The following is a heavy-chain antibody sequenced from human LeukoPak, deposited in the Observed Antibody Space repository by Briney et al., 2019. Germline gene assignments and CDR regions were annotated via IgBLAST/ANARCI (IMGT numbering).Heavy chain of an antibody. CDR2: IYTSRSP. CDR1: GGSISSYY. J-gene: IGHJ4*02. CDR3: ASSSSGWYEDY. D-gene: IGHD6-19*01. Sequence: SETLSLTCTVSGGSISSYYWNWIRRPAGKGLEWIGRIYTSRSPTYNPSLKSRVTISVDKSKKQFSLKLSSVTAADTAVYYCASSSSGWYEDYWGQGTLVTVSS. V-gene: IGHV4-4*07.